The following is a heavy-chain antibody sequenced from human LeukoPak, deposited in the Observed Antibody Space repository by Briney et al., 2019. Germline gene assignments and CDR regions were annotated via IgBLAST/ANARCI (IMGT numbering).Heavy chain of an antibody. J-gene: IGHJ6*03. CDR1: GGSFSGYY. V-gene: IGHV4-34*01. Sequence: PSETLSLTCAVYGGSFSGYYWSWIRQPPGKGLEWIGEINHSGSTNYNPSLKSRVTISVDTSKNQFSLKLSSVTAADTAVYYCARASRGQKRGIYYYMDVWGKGTTVTVSS. CDR2: INHSGST. CDR3: ARASRGQKRGIYYYMDV. D-gene: IGHD3-16*01.